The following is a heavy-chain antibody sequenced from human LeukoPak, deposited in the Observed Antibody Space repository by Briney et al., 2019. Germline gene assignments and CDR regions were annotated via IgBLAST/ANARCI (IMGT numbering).Heavy chain of an antibody. D-gene: IGHD6-19*01. CDR1: GFPFSVYE. V-gene: IGHV3-48*03. Sequence: GGSLRLSCAVSGFPFSVYEMNWVRQAPGKGLEWVSSIGSSGTTIYYTDSVRGRFSISRDNAKSSLYLQMNSLRVEDTAVYYCALLAVASDFDYWGQGALVTVSS. CDR2: IGSSGTTI. CDR3: ALLAVASDFDY. J-gene: IGHJ4*02.